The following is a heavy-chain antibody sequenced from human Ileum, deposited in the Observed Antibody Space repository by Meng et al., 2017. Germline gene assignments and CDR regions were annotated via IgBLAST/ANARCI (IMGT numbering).Heavy chain of an antibody. CDR3: ARVVVAADALYYYYYGMDV. Sequence: SETLSLTCAVYGGSFSGYYWSWIRQPPGKGLEWIGEINQSGSTNYNPPLKSRVRISGDTSKNQFSLKLSSVTAADTAVYYWARVVVAADALYYYYYGMDVWGQGTTVTVSS. J-gene: IGHJ6*02. CDR2: INQSGST. V-gene: IGHV4-34*01. D-gene: IGHD2-15*01. CDR1: GGSFSGYY.